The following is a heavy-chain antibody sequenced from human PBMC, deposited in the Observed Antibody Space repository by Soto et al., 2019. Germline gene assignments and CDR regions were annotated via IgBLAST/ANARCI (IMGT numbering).Heavy chain of an antibody. D-gene: IGHD1-20*01. CDR1: GFIFSSYA. CDR3: AREGRIAGGFDY. J-gene: IGHJ4*02. CDR2: ISYDGSNK. V-gene: IGHV3-30-3*01. Sequence: QVQLVESGGGVVQPGRSLRLSCAASGFIFSSYAMHWVRQAPGKGLEWVAVISYDGSNKYYAESVKGRFTISRDNSKNTLYLQMISLRAEDTAVYYCAREGRIAGGFDYWGQGTLVTVSS.